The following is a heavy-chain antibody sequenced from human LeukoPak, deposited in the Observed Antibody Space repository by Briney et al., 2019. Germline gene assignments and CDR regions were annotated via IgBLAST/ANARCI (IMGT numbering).Heavy chain of an antibody. CDR3: ARVGEIVGATPWFDY. J-gene: IGHJ4*02. Sequence: PSETLSLTCAVYGGSFSGYYWSWIRQPPGKGLEWIGEINHSGSTNYNPSLKSRVTISVDTSKNQFSLKLSSVTAADTAVYYCARVGEIVGATPWFDYWGQGTLVTVSS. V-gene: IGHV4-34*01. CDR1: GGSFSGYY. D-gene: IGHD1-26*01. CDR2: INHSGST.